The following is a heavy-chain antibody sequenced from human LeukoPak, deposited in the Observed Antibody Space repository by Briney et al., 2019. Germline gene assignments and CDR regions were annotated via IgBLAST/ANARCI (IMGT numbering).Heavy chain of an antibody. D-gene: IGHD3-22*01. J-gene: IGHJ5*02. CDR1: GFTFNTYA. CDR3: VKGGSSGYRWFDP. CDR2: ISNSGGST. Sequence: PGRSLRPSCAASGFTFNTYAMTWVRQAPGKGLEWVSSISNSGGSTYYADSVKGRFTISRDNSKNTLYLQMNSLRAEDTAVYYCVKGGSSGYRWFDPWGQGTLLTVSS. V-gene: IGHV3-23*01.